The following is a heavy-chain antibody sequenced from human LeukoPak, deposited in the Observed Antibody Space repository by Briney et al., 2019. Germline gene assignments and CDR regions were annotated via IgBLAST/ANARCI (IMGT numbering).Heavy chain of an antibody. J-gene: IGHJ4*02. CDR2: INAGNGNT. CDR1: GYTFTSYV. D-gene: IGHD7-27*01. Sequence: ASVKVSCKASGYTFTSYVMHWVRQAPGQRLEWMGWINAGNGNTKYSQKFQGRVTITRDTSASTAYMELSSLRSEDTAVYYCASQSARTGDDFDYWGQGTLVTVSS. CDR3: ASQSARTGDDFDY. V-gene: IGHV1-3*01.